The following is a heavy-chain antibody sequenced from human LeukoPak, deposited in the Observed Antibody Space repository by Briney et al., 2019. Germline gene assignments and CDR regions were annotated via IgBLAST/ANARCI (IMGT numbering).Heavy chain of an antibody. CDR2: IIPILGIA. V-gene: IGHV1-69*04. D-gene: IGHD3-10*01. J-gene: IGHJ6*02. CDR3: ARAAYGSGRVYYYGMDV. Sequence: ASVKVSCKASGGTFSSYAISWVRQAPGQGLERMGRIIPILGIANYAQKFQGRVTITADKSTSTAYMELSSLRSEDTAVYYCARAAYGSGRVYYYGMDVWGQGTTVTVSS. CDR1: GGTFSSYA.